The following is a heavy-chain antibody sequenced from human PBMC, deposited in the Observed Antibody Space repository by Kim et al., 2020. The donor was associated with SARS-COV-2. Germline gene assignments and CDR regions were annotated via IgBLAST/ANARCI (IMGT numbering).Heavy chain of an antibody. J-gene: IGHJ4*02. CDR3: ARDLPYIAAAGYFDY. D-gene: IGHD6-13*01. CDR1: GFTFSSYS. V-gene: IGHV3-21*01. CDR2: ISSSSSYI. Sequence: GGSLRLSCAASGFTFSSYSMNWVRQAPGKGLEWVSSISSSSSYIYYADSVKGRFTISRDNAKNSLYLQMNSLRAEDTAVYYCARDLPYIAAAGYFDYWGQGTLVTVSS.